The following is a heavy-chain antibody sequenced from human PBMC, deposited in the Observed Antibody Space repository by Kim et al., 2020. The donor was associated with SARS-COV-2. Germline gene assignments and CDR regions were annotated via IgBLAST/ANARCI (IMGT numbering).Heavy chain of an antibody. D-gene: IGHD3-9*01. CDR3: ARSSKYYDILTGYSPKYYFDY. CDR2: IIPIFGTA. J-gene: IGHJ4*02. CDR1: GGTFSSYA. Sequence: SVKVSCKASGGTFSSYAISWVRQAPGQGLEWMGGIIPIFGTANYAQKFQGRVTITADESTSTAYMELSSLRSEDTAVYYCARSSKYYDILTGYSPKYYFDYWGQGTLVTVPS. V-gene: IGHV1-69*13.